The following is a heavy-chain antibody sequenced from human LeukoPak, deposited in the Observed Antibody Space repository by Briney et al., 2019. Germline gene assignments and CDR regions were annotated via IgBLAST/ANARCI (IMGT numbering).Heavy chain of an antibody. CDR1: GYTFTSYG. J-gene: IGHJ4*02. Sequence: ASVKVSCKASGYTFTSYGVSWVRQAPGQGLEWMGWISAYNGNTNYAQKLQGRVTMTTDTSTSTAYMELRSLRSDDTAVYYCARDSSSPRYFDYWGQGTLVTVSS. D-gene: IGHD6-6*01. CDR3: ARDSSSPRYFDY. CDR2: ISAYNGNT. V-gene: IGHV1-18*01.